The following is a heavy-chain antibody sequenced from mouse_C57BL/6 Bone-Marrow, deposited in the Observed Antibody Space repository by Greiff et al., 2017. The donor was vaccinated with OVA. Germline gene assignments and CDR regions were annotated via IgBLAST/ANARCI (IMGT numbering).Heavy chain of an antibody. Sequence: EVKVVESEAGLVQPGSSMKLSCTASGFTFSDYYMAWVRQVPEKGLEWVANINSDGSSTYYLDSLKSRFTLSIDNAKNILYMQMSSLKSEDTATYYCARKGNGNYYFDYWGQGTTLTVSS. V-gene: IGHV5-16*01. D-gene: IGHD2-1*01. CDR2: INSDGSST. CDR1: GFTFSDYY. CDR3: ARKGNGNYYFDY. J-gene: IGHJ2*01.